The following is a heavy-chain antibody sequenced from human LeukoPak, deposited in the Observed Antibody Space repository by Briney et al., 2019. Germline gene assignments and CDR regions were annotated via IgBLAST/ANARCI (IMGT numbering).Heavy chain of an antibody. D-gene: IGHD3-10*01. V-gene: IGHV6-1*01. Sequence: SQTLSLTCAISGDSVSSNSAAWSWIRLSPSRGLEWLGRTYYRSKWYSDYAVSVKSRIIINPDTSKNQFSLQLNSVTPEDTAVYYCAREKVDGPGSYHFDYWGQGTLVTVSS. J-gene: IGHJ4*02. CDR2: TYYRSKWYS. CDR3: AREKVDGPGSYHFDY. CDR1: GDSVSSNSAA.